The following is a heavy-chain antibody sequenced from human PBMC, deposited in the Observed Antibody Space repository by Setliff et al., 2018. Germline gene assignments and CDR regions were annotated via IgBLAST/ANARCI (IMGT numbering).Heavy chain of an antibody. Sequence: GASVKVSCKASGYTFTSYGISWVRQAPGQGLEWMGGIIPNFGTTSYAQKFQGRVTITTDESTNTAYMELSSLRSDDTAVYYCVREGVDRRSSTDYRYYMDVWGKGTTVTVSS. CDR2: IIPNFGTT. CDR1: GYTFTSYG. D-gene: IGHD6-6*01. CDR3: VREGVDRRSSTDYRYYMDV. J-gene: IGHJ6*03. V-gene: IGHV1-69*05.